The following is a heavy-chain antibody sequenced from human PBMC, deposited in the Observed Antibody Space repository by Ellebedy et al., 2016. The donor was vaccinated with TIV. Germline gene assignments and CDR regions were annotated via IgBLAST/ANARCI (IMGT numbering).Heavy chain of an antibody. CDR2: ISPNNGGI. CDR3: AREDSTNYGSGYDV. Sequence: AASVKVSCQASGYSLTGYYMHWPRQAPGQGLAWMGWISPNNGGISYAQKFQGGVTMTRDTYISTAYMELSRLRSDDTAVYYCAREDSTNYGSGYDVWGQGTLVTVSS. V-gene: IGHV1-2*02. CDR1: GYSLTGYY. J-gene: IGHJ4*02. D-gene: IGHD3-10*01.